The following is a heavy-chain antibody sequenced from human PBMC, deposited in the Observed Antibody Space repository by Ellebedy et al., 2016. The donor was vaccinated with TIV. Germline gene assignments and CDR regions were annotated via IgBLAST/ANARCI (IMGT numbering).Heavy chain of an antibody. J-gene: IGHJ4*02. V-gene: IGHV3-33*01. CDR1: GFTFSSYG. CDR3: ARGYDIFDY. CDR2: IWYDGSSI. D-gene: IGHD5-12*01. Sequence: GGSLRLSXAASGFTFSSYGMHWVRQAPGKGLEWVAVIWYDGSSINYADSVKGRFTISRDNSRNTLYLHMNSLGAEDTAVYYCARGYDIFDYWGQGTLVTVSS.